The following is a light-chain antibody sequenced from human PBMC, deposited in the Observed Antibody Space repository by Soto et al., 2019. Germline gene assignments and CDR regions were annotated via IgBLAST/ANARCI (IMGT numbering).Light chain of an antibody. J-gene: IGKJ5*01. CDR3: QQRSNWIT. CDR2: DAS. V-gene: IGKV3-11*01. CDR1: QSVSSY. Sequence: DIVLTQSPATLSLSPGERATLSFRASQSVSSYLALYQQKPGQAPRLLIYDASNRATGIPARFSGSGSGTDFTLTISSLEPEDFAVYYCQQRSNWITFGQGTRLEIK.